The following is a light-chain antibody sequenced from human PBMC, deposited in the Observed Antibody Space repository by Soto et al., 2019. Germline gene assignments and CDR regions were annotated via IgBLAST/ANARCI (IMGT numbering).Light chain of an antibody. CDR3: QSYDSRLTLRV. V-gene: IGLV1-40*01. J-gene: IGLJ1*01. CDR2: ANT. Sequence: QSVLTQPPSVSGAPGQRVTISCTGSSSNIGAGYDVHWYHQLPGPAPKLLISANTNRPSGVPDRISGSKSGTSASLAISGLQADDEADYYCQSYDSRLTLRVFGTGTKVTVL. CDR1: SSNIGAGYD.